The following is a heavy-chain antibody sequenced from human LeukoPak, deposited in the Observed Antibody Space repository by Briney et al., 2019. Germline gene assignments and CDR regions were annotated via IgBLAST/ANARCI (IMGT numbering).Heavy chain of an antibody. D-gene: IGHD6-13*01. V-gene: IGHV1-3*01. Sequence: ASVKVSCKASGYTFSNHTMHWVRQAPGQRLEWMGWINAADGNTKYSQNFQGRVTITRDTSASTAYMDLSSLRSEDTAVYYCARDRGIAAAGTRGTGYYYYYYMDVWGKGTTVTVSS. CDR3: ARDRGIAAAGTRGTGYYYYYYMDV. CDR2: INAADGNT. J-gene: IGHJ6*03. CDR1: GYTFSNHT.